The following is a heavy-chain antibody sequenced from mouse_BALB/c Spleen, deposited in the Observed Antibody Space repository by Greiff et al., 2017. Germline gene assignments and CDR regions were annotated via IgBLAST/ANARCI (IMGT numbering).Heavy chain of an antibody. CDR2: IWSGGST. CDR1: GFSLTSYG. J-gene: IGHJ4*01. D-gene: IGHD2-14*01. V-gene: IGHV2-2*02. Sequence: VKLMESGPGLVQPSQSLSITCTVSGFSLTSYGVHWVRQSPGKGLEWLGVIWSGGSTDYNAAFISRLSISKDNSKSQVFFKMNSLQANDTAIYYCARKGEVRRRNYAMDYWGQGTSVTVSS. CDR3: ARKGEVRRRNYAMDY.